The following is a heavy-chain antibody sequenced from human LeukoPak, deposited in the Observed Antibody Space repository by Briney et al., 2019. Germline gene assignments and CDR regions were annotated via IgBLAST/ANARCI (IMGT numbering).Heavy chain of an antibody. D-gene: IGHD1-26*01. CDR2: IIPIFGTA. CDR1: GGTFSSYA. J-gene: IGHJ4*02. Sequence: ASVKVSCKASGGTFSSYAISWVRQAPGQGLEWMGGIIPIFGTANYAQEFQGRVTITADESTSTAYMELSSLRSEDTAVYYCARDRYSGSYRFDYWGQGTLVTVSS. V-gene: IGHV1-69*13. CDR3: ARDRYSGSYRFDY.